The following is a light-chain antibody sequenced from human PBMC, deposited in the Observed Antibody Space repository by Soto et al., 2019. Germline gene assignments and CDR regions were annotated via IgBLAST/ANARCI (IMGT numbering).Light chain of an antibody. CDR2: GNN. J-gene: IGLJ3*02. Sequence: QSVLTQPPSVSGAPGQRVTISCTGSSSNIGAGYDVHWYQQLPGAAPKLLIYGNNNRPSGVPDRFSGSKSGTSASLAITGLQADDEADYYCQSYDSSLNRVFGGGTQLTVL. CDR1: SSNIGAGYD. V-gene: IGLV1-40*01. CDR3: QSYDSSLNRV.